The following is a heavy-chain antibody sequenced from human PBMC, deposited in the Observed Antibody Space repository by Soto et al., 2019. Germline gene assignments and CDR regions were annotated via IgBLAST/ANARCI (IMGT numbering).Heavy chain of an antibody. D-gene: IGHD3-16*02. CDR1: GGTISSYT. Sequence: GASVKVSCKASGGTISSYTISWVRQAPGQGLEWMGRIIPILGIANYAQKFQGRVTITADKSTSTAYMELSSLRSEDTAVYYCARGPRGGSYRYEDYWGQGTLVTVSS. V-gene: IGHV1-69*02. CDR3: ARGPRGGSYRYEDY. J-gene: IGHJ4*02. CDR2: IIPILGIA.